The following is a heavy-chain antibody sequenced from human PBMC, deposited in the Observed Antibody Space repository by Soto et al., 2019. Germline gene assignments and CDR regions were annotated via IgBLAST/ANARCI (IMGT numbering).Heavy chain of an antibody. CDR1: GASIRSGGYY. D-gene: IGHD4-4*01. Sequence: PSETLSLTCTVSGASIRSGGYYWSWIRQRPGKGLEWIAYIFYTGSAYYNPSLESRLSISIDRSKNQFSLKLSSVSAADTAVYYCARDRKDYTDIWGKGTRVT. V-gene: IGHV4-31*03. CDR3: ARDRKDYTDI. J-gene: IGHJ4*02. CDR2: IFYTGSA.